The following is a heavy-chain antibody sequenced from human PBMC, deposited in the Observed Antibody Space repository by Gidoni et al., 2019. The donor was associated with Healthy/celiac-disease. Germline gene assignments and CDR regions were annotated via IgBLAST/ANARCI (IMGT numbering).Heavy chain of an antibody. D-gene: IGHD3-22*01. CDR1: GFTFSSYS. J-gene: IGHJ4*02. Sequence: EVQLVESGGGLVKPGGSLRLSCAASGFTFSSYSMNWVRPAPGKGLEWVSSISSSSSYISYADSVKGRFTISRDNAKNSLYLQMNSLRAEDTAVYYCARWDSSGYYAPFDYWGQGTLVTVSS. CDR2: ISSSSSYI. CDR3: ARWDSSGYYAPFDY. V-gene: IGHV3-21*01.